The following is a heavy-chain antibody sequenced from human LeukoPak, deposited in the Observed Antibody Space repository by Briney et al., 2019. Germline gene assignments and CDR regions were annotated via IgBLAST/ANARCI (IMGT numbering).Heavy chain of an antibody. CDR1: GGTFSSYA. CDR3: ASHPTYYDFWSGYSAGYYFDY. D-gene: IGHD3-3*01. V-gene: IGHV1-69*13. Sequence: GASVKVSCKASGGTFSSYAISWVRQAPGQGLEWMGGIIPNFGTANYAQKFQGRVTITADESTSTAYMELSSLRSEDTAVYYCASHPTYYDFWSGYSAGYYFDYWGQGTLVTVSS. J-gene: IGHJ4*02. CDR2: IIPNFGTA.